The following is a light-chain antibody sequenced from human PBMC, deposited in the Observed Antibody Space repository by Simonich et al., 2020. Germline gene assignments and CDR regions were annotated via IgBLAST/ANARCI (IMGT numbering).Light chain of an antibody. CDR3: QQYNNWPYT. CDR2: GAS. J-gene: IGKJ2*01. Sequence: EIVMTQSPATLSVYPGERATHSCRASQSVSRNLAWYQQKPGQAPRLLIYGASTRATGIPARFSGSGSGTEFTLTISSLQSEDFAVYYCQQYNNWPYTFGQGTKLEIK. V-gene: IGKV3-15*01. CDR1: QSVSRN.